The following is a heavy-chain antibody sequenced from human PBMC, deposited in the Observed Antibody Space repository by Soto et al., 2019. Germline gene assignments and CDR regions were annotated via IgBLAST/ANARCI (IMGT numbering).Heavy chain of an antibody. V-gene: IGHV1-2*02. CDR3: ARGLIAAAGRWFDP. Sequence: QVQLVQSGAEVKKPGASVKVSCKASGYTFTGYYMHWVRQAPGQGLEWMGWINPNSGGTNYAQKCQGRVTMTRDTSISTAYMELSRLRSDDTAVYYCARGLIAAAGRWFDPWGQGTLVTVSS. D-gene: IGHD6-13*01. CDR1: GYTFTGYY. J-gene: IGHJ5*02. CDR2: INPNSGGT.